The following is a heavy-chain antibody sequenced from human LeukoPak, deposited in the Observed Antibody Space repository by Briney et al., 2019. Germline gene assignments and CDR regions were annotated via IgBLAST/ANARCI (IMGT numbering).Heavy chain of an antibody. CDR3: ASHSGYNGEKAS. CDR1: GFTFRNYW. Sequence: PGRSLRLSCAASGFTFRNYWMSWVRQTPGKGLEWVASIQEGGSTKSYVDSVKGRFIISRDNAKNLLFLQMNSLRADDTAVYYCASHSGYNGEKASWGQGTLVTVSS. D-gene: IGHD5-24*01. J-gene: IGHJ5*02. V-gene: IGHV3-7*01. CDR2: IQEGGSTK.